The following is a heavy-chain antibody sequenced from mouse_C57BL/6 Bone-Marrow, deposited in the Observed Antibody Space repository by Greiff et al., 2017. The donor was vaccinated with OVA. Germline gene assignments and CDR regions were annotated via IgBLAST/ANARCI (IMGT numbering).Heavy chain of an antibody. CDR3: ARGGYDY. CDR1: EYEFPSHD. D-gene: IGHD3-1*01. Sequence: EVQVFHSFFFFVHHRESLKLPCESNEYEFPSHDMSWVRKTPEKRLELVAAINSDGGSTYYPDTMERRFIISRDNTKKTLYLQMSSVESEDTAWYYCARGGYDYWGQGTTLTVSS. V-gene: IGHV5-2*01. CDR2: INSDGGST. J-gene: IGHJ2*01.